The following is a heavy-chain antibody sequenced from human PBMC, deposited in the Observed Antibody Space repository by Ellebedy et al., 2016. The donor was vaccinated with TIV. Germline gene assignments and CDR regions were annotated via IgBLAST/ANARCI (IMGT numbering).Heavy chain of an antibody. J-gene: IGHJ4*02. CDR3: TREVGGNGYTKRGCLDY. CDR1: GYTFSSNG. V-gene: IGHV3-33*01. Sequence: PGGSLRLSCAASGYTFSSNGMHWVRQAPGKGLEWVAAIWYDGSDKYYADSVKGRFTISRDNSKNTLYLQMNSLRAEDTAVYYCTREVGGNGYTKRGCLDYWGQGTLVTVSS. D-gene: IGHD5-24*01. CDR2: IWYDGSDK.